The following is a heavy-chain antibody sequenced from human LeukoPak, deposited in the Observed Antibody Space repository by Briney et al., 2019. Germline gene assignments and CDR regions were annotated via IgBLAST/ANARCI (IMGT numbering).Heavy chain of an antibody. J-gene: IGHJ6*03. Sequence: GASVRVSCKASGGTFSSYAISWVRQAPGQGLEWMGGIIPIFGTANYAQKFQGRVTVTADESTSTAYMELSSLRSEDTAVYYCARAEKGSSWYANYYYYYYMDVWGKGTTVTISS. D-gene: IGHD6-13*01. V-gene: IGHV1-69*13. CDR3: ARAEKGSSWYANYYYYYYMDV. CDR2: IIPIFGTA. CDR1: GGTFSSYA.